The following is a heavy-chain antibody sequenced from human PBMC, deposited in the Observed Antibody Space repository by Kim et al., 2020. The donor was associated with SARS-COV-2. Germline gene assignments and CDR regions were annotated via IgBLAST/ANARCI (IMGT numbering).Heavy chain of an antibody. V-gene: IGHV4-34*01. J-gene: IGHJ4*02. D-gene: IGHD3-10*01. CDR3: ARGPLGTMVRGVIRY. Sequence: PSLKSRVTISGDTSKNQFSLKLSSVTAADTAVYYCARGPLGTMVRGVIRYWGQGTLVTVSS.